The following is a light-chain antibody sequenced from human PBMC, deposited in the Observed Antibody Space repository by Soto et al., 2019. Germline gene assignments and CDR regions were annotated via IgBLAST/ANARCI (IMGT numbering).Light chain of an antibody. Sequence: QSVLTQPPSVSEAPRQRVTISCSGGSSNIGNNAVSWYQQLPGKAPKLLIYSDDLLPSGVSDRFSGSKSGTSASLAISGLQSEDEADYSCAAWDDSLKGVVFGGGTKLTVL. CDR2: SDD. V-gene: IGLV1-36*01. J-gene: IGLJ2*01. CDR1: SSNIGNNA. CDR3: AAWDDSLKGVV.